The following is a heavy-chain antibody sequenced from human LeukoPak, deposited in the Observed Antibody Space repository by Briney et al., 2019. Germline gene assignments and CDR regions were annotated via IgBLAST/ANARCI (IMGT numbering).Heavy chain of an antibody. CDR3: ARDPHNVAANWFDP. J-gene: IGHJ5*02. CDR2: IPYDGSSK. Sequence: KGLEWVAFIPYDGSSKFYADSVKGRFTISRDNANSSLYLQMDSLSPEDTAVYYCARDPHNVAANWFDPWGQGALVTVSS. V-gene: IGHV3-30*02. D-gene: IGHD6-13*01.